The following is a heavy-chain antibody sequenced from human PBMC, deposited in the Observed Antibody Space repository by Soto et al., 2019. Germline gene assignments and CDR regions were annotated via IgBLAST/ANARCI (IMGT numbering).Heavy chain of an antibody. Sequence: QVQLVESGGGVVQPGRSLRLSCAASGFTFSSYGMHWVRQAPGKGLEWVAVIWYDGSNKYYADSVKGRFTISRDNSKNTLYLQMNSLRAEDTAVYYCARDDYGDYAPILGYCDLWGRGTLVTVSS. D-gene: IGHD4-17*01. V-gene: IGHV3-33*01. CDR2: IWYDGSNK. CDR1: GFTFSSYG. J-gene: IGHJ2*01. CDR3: ARDDYGDYAPILGYCDL.